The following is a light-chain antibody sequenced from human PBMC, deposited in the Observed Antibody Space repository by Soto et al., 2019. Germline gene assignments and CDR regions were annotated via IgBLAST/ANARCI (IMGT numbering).Light chain of an antibody. CDR1: QSVSSRY. CDR3: QQYDNLSWT. J-gene: IGKJ1*01. Sequence: EILLTQSPGTLSLSPGERATLSCRASQSVSSRYLAWYQKKPGQAPRLLIYGASSRATGMPDRFSDSGSGKDFILTIRRLEPEDLAVYYSQQYDNLSWTIGQGTKVEVK. V-gene: IGKV3-20*01. CDR2: GAS.